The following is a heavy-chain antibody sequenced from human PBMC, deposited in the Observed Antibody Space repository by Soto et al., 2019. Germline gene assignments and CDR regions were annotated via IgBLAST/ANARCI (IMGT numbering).Heavy chain of an antibody. Sequence: ASVKVSCKASGYTFTGYYMRWVRQAPGQGLEWMGWINPNSGGTNYAQKFQGWVTMTRDTSISTAYMELSSVTAADTAVYYCARLQTYYDILTGYGDQFRTIDYWGQGTLVTVSS. CDR1: GYTFTGYY. CDR2: INPNSGGT. CDR3: ARLQTYYDILTGYGDQFRTIDY. V-gene: IGHV1-2*04. J-gene: IGHJ4*02. D-gene: IGHD3-9*01.